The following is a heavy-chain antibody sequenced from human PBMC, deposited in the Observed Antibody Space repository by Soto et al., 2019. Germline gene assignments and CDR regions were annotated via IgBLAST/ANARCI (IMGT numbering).Heavy chain of an antibody. D-gene: IGHD4-17*01. CDR2: IYWDDDK. V-gene: IGHV2-5*02. Sequence: QITLKESGPTLVKPTQTLTLTRTFSGFSLSTSGVGVGWIRQPPGKALECLALIYWDDDKRYSPSLKSRLTITKHTTRDRVVLTMTNMDPVDTATYYCVHITVNNSSFQQWGRGTLVTVSS. J-gene: IGHJ1*01. CDR1: GFSLSTSGVG. CDR3: VHITVNNSSFQQ.